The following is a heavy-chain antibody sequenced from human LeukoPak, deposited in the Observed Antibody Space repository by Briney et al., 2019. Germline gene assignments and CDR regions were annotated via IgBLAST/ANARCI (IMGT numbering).Heavy chain of an antibody. D-gene: IGHD4-11*01. Sequence: PGGSLRLSCAASGFTFSSYSMNWVRQAPGKGLGWVSYISSSSSTIYYADSVKGRFTISRDNAKNSLYLQMNSLRAEDTAVYYCARDSTVTTWDYWGQGTLVTVSS. CDR3: ARDSTVTTWDY. CDR2: ISSSSSTI. CDR1: GFTFSSYS. V-gene: IGHV3-48*01. J-gene: IGHJ4*02.